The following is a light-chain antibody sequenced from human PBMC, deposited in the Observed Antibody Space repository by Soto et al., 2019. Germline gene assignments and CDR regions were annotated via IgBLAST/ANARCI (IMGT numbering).Light chain of an antibody. Sequence: QSVLTQPPSVSGAPGQRVTISCTGSSSNIGAGYDVHWYQQLPGTAPKLLIYGNSNRPSGVPDRFSASKSGTSASLAITGLQAEDEADYYCQSHDSSLSGWVFGGGTQLTVL. CDR1: SSNIGAGYD. CDR2: GNS. J-gene: IGLJ3*02. V-gene: IGLV1-40*01. CDR3: QSHDSSLSGWV.